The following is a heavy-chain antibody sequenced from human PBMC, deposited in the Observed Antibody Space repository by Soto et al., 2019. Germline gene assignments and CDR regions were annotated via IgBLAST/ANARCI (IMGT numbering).Heavy chain of an antibody. CDR1: GFTFSRYC. CDR3: ARDNSESNSWWFDP. D-gene: IGHD1-26*01. V-gene: IGHV1-46*01. CDR2: INPSGAST. J-gene: IGHJ5*02. Sequence: ATVKVSCKASGFTFSRYCMHWVRQAPGQGLEWMGIINPSGASTNYAQKFQGRVTLTRDTSTSTVSMEVSSLRSEDTAVYYCARDNSESNSWWFDPWGQGTLVTVSS.